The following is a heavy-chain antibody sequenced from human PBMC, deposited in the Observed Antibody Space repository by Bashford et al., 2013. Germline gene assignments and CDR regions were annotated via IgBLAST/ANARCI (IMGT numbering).Heavy chain of an antibody. Sequence: WVRQAPGQGLEWMGGIIPIFGTANYAQKFQGRVTITADESTSTAYMELSSLRSEDTAVYYCAAGTTHGLWFDPWGQGTLVTVSS. CDR2: IIPIFGTA. CDR3: AAGTTHGLWFDP. V-gene: IGHV1-69*01. D-gene: IGHD1-1*01. J-gene: IGHJ5*02.